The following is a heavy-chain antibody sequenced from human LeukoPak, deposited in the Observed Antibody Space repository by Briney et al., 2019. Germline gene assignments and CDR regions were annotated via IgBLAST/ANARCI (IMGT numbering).Heavy chain of an antibody. Sequence: SETLSLTCAVYGGSFSNYYWSWIRQSPGKGLQWIGEINDSGTINYDPSLMSRVTISVDKSKNQFSLKLSSVTAADTAVYYCARRWNYGRNYYIDVWGKGATVSVSS. CDR3: ARRWNYGRNYYIDV. V-gene: IGHV4-34*01. J-gene: IGHJ6*03. CDR1: GGSFSNYY. D-gene: IGHD1-7*01. CDR2: INDSGTI.